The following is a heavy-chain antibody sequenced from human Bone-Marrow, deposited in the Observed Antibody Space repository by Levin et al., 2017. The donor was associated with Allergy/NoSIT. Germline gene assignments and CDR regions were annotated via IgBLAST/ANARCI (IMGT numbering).Heavy chain of an antibody. V-gene: IGHV3-21*01. CDR2: IGSSSSYI. J-gene: IGHJ4*02. D-gene: IGHD4/OR15-4a*01. CDR3: ARAFYGATVDY. Sequence: SCAVSGFTFSSYSMNWVRQAPGKGLEWVSSIGSSSSYIYYADSVKGRFTISRDDAKNSLYLQMNSLRAEDTAVYYCARAFYGATVDYWGQGTLVTVSS. CDR1: GFTFSSYS.